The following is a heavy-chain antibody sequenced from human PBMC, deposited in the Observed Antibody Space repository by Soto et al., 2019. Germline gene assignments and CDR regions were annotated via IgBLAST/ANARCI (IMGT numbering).Heavy chain of an antibody. CDR3: ARHTTSSSAAEY. V-gene: IGHV5-10-1*03. J-gene: IGHJ4*02. CDR1: GYSFINYW. Sequence: EVQLVQSGAEMKKPGESLRISCSGSGYSFINYWISWVRQMPGQGLEWMGDINPSNSYINYSPSFQGRVTISADKSLSTAYVQWSSLKASDTAIYYCARHTTSSSAAEYWGQGTLVTVSS. D-gene: IGHD6-6*01. CDR2: INPSNSYI.